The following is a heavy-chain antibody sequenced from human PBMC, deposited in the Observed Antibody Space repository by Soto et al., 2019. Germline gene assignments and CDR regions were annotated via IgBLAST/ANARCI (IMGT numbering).Heavy chain of an antibody. CDR3: ARGKKSRVAVAGTFAFDI. D-gene: IGHD6-19*01. J-gene: IGHJ3*02. Sequence: ASVKVSCKASGYTFTGYYMHWVRQAPGQGLEWMGWINPNSGGTNYAQKFQGWVTMTRDTSISTAYMELSRLRSDDTAVYYCARGKKSRVAVAGTFAFDIWGQGTMVTVSS. CDR2: INPNSGGT. CDR1: GYTFTGYY. V-gene: IGHV1-2*04.